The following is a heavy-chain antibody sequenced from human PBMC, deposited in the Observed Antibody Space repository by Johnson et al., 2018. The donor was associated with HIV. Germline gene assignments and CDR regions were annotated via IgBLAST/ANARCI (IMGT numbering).Heavy chain of an antibody. D-gene: IGHD6-13*01. CDR3: ARDQDGQQLGCAFEI. V-gene: IGHV3-30*04. CDR2: ISYDGSNK. J-gene: IGHJ3*02. CDR1: GFTFSSYA. Sequence: QVQLVESGGGVVQPGRSLRLSCAASGFTFSSYAMHWVRQAPGKGLEWVAVISYDGSNKYYADSVKGRFTISRDNSKNTLYLQMNSLRAEDTAVYYCARDQDGQQLGCAFEIWGQGTMVTVSS.